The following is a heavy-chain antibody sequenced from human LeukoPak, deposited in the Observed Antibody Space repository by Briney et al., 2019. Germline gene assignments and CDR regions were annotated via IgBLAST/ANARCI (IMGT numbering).Heavy chain of an antibody. CDR3: AKNGAYSGYDYIDY. V-gene: IGHV3-23*01. D-gene: IGHD5-12*01. CDR1: GFTFSSYA. CDR2: ITGSGDDT. J-gene: IGHJ4*02. Sequence: GGSLRLSCAASGFTFSSYAMSWVRQAPGKGLEWVSDITGSGDDTDYADSVKGRFTVSRDNSRNTLYLQINSLGAEDTAVYYCAKNGAYSGYDYIDYWGQGTLVTVSS.